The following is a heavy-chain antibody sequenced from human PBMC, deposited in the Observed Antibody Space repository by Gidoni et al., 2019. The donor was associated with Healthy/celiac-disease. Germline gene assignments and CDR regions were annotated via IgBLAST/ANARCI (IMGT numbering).Heavy chain of an antibody. J-gene: IGHJ5*02. CDR2: IYNCGCT. V-gene: IGHV4-4*07. Sequence: QAQLQESGHGRVKPSATLSISCTVTGGSISSYYWIWIRQPAGKGLEWIGRIYNCGCTNYKPSLKSRVTMSVDTSKNQFSLKLSSVTAADTAVYYCAGDHWKRLCTDNWFVPWGQGTLVTVSS. D-gene: IGHD3-10*02. CDR3: AGDHWKRLCTDNWFVP. CDR1: GGSISSYY.